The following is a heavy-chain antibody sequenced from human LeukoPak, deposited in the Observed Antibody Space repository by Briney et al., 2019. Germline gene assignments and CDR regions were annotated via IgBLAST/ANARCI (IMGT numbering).Heavy chain of an antibody. Sequence: GGSLRLSCAASGFTFSSYAMSWVRQAPGEGLEWVSGFTDSIGRTYYADSVKGRFTISRDNSKSTLYLQMNSLRAEDTAVYYCAKTFGSSWYGLFDYWGQGTLVTVSS. J-gene: IGHJ4*02. V-gene: IGHV3-23*01. CDR2: FTDSIGRT. CDR3: AKTFGSSWYGLFDY. D-gene: IGHD6-13*01. CDR1: GFTFSSYA.